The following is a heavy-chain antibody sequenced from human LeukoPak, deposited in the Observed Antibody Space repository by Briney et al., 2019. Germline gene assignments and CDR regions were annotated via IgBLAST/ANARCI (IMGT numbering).Heavy chain of an antibody. V-gene: IGHV3-30*03. CDR3: ARDLRHRYYDSSGYDYYYGMDV. CDR2: ISYDGSEK. Sequence: GKSLRLSCAASGFDFTIYGMHWVRQAPAKGLEWVAVISYDGSEKFYTDSVKGRFSISRDNSRKLLYLQMNSLRTEDTAVYYCARDLRHRYYDSSGYDYYYGMDVWGQGTTVTVSS. CDR1: GFDFTIYG. J-gene: IGHJ6*02. D-gene: IGHD3-22*01.